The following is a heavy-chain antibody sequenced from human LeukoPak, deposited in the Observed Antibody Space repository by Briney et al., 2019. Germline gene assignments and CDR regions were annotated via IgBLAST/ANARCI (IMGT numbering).Heavy chain of an antibody. D-gene: IGHD2-21*01. CDR2: IKQDGSEK. CDR1: GFTFSSYA. V-gene: IGHV3-7*01. J-gene: IGHJ3*02. CDR3: ARDVVAGYDAFDI. Sequence: GGSLRLSCAASGFTFSSYAMHWVRQAPGKGLEWVANIKQDGSEKYYVDSVKGRFTISRDNAKNSLYLQMNSLRAEDTAVYYCARDVVAGYDAFDIWGQGTMVTVSS.